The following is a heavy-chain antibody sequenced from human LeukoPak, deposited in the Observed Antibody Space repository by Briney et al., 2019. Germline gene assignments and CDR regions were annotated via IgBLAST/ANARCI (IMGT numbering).Heavy chain of an antibody. CDR3: ASAYSSSWSNWFDP. Sequence: SVKLSCKSSGGTFTSYDISWVRHAPGQGLEWMGRFNLMFGIPQYAEKLQGRVTITADKSTSAASKELSSVRSEDTAVYYCASAYSSSWSNWFDPWGQGTLVTVSS. V-gene: IGHV1-69*04. CDR2: FNLMFGIP. D-gene: IGHD6-13*01. J-gene: IGHJ5*02. CDR1: GGTFTSYD.